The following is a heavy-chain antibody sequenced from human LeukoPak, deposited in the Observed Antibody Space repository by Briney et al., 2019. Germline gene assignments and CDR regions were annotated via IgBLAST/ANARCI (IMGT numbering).Heavy chain of an antibody. J-gene: IGHJ4*02. CDR3: AREGGRKAVAGTRSPYH. CDR1: GGTFSSYT. CDR2: IIPILGIA. Sequence: SVKVSCKASGGTFSSYTISWVRQAPGQGLEWMGRIIPILGIANYAQKFQGRVTITADKSTSTAYMALSSLRSEDTAVYYCAREGGRKAVAGTRSPYHWGQGTLVTVSS. D-gene: IGHD6-19*01. V-gene: IGHV1-69*04.